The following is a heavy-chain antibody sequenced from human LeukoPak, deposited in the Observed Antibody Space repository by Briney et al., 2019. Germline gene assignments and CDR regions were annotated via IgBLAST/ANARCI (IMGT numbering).Heavy chain of an antibody. D-gene: IGHD6-13*01. CDR1: GYNFTSYW. J-gene: IGHJ4*02. CDR3: ARSEQQLDGVDY. V-gene: IGHV5-51*01. Sequence: GESLQISCKGSGYNFTSYWIAWVRPMPEKGLEWMGIIYPGDSDTRYSPSFQGQVTISADKSISTAYLQWSSLKASDTAMYYCARSEQQLDGVDYWGQGTLVTVSS. CDR2: IYPGDSDT.